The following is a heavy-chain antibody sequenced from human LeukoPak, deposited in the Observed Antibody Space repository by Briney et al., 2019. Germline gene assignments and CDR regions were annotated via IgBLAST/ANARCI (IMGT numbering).Heavy chain of an antibody. D-gene: IGHD2-2*01. J-gene: IGHJ5*02. CDR2: INPNSGGT. CDR1: GYTFTGYY. Sequence: ASVKVSCKASGYTFTGYYMHWVRQAPGQGLEWMGWINPNSGGTNYAQKFQGRVTMTRDTSISTAYMKLSRLRSDDTAVYYCARVFAQLSEGWFDPWGQGTLVTVSS. CDR3: ARVFAQLSEGWFDP. V-gene: IGHV1-2*02.